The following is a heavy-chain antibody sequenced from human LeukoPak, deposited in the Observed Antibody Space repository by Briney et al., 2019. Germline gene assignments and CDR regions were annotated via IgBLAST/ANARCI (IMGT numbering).Heavy chain of an antibody. J-gene: IGHJ4*02. V-gene: IGHV1-8*01. CDR2: MNPNTDRT. Sequence: ASVKVSCKASRYTFTSYDINWVREAAGHGLEWMGWMNPNTDRTGYAQKFQGRITMTRDTSINTAYMELTNLRSEDTAIYYCARLSQTTDYYTLGGYYYLGYWGQGTPVTVSS. D-gene: IGHD3-10*01. CDR3: ARLSQTTDYYTLGGYYYLGY. CDR1: RYTFTSYD.